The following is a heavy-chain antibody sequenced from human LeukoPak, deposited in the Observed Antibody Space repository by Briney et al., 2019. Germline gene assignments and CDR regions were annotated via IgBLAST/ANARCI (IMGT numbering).Heavy chain of an antibody. Sequence: GGSLRLSCAASGFTFSSYNMNWVRQAPGEGLEWVSSISSSSSYIYYADSVKGRFTISRDNAKNSLYLQMNSLRAEDTAVYYCARDPSIAARPDDYWGQGTLVTVSS. CDR1: GFTFSSYN. D-gene: IGHD6-6*01. V-gene: IGHV3-21*01. CDR2: ISSSSSYI. CDR3: ARDPSIAARPDDY. J-gene: IGHJ4*02.